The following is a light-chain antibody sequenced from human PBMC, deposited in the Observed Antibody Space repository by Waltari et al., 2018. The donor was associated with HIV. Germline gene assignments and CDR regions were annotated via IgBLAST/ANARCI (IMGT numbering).Light chain of an antibody. CDR2: DAS. J-gene: IGKJ2*01. CDR1: QSVSTN. Sequence: EVVMTQSPATLSVSPGERATLSCRSSQSVSTNLAWYQQKPGQVPRLLIYDASTGVTGLPARFSGSGSGTEFTLTISSLQSEDFALYYCQQYKNWPLYTFGQGTKLEI. CDR3: QQYKNWPLYT. V-gene: IGKV3-15*01.